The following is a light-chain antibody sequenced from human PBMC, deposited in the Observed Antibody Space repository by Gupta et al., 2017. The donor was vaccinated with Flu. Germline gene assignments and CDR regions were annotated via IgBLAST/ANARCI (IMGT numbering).Light chain of an antibody. J-gene: IGKJ4*01. CDR1: QTVRGD. CDR2: RIS. CDR3: QQHSSWPLT. V-gene: IGKV3-15*01. Sequence: ESATLSSRASQTVRGDYLAWYQQKPGQAPRILIHRISTRATGIPDRFSGSGSGTEFTLTISSLQSEDFAVYYCQQHSSWPLTFGGGTKVEI.